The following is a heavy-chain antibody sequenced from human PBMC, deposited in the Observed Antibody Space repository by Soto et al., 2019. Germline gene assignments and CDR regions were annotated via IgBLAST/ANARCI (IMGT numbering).Heavy chain of an antibody. Sequence: GGSLRLSCAASGFTFSSYGMHWVRQAPGKGLEWVAVIWYDGSNKYYADSVKGRFTISRDNSKNTLYLQMNSLRAEDTAVYYCASGPSSSWDISRIDYWGQGTLVTVSS. CDR3: ASGPSSSWDISRIDY. V-gene: IGHV3-33*01. J-gene: IGHJ4*02. CDR2: IWYDGSNK. D-gene: IGHD6-13*01. CDR1: GFTFSSYG.